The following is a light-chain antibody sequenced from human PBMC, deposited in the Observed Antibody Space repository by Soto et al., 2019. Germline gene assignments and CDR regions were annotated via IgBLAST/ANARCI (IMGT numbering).Light chain of an antibody. CDR1: QSISNW. CDR2: DAS. J-gene: IGKJ1*01. Sequence: DIQMTQSSSTLSTSVGDRVTITCRASQSISNWLAWYQQKPGKAPKLLIYDASSLESGVPSRFSGSGSGTEFTLTISSLQPDDYATYYCQQYNSYSTFGQGTKVEIK. CDR3: QQYNSYST. V-gene: IGKV1-5*01.